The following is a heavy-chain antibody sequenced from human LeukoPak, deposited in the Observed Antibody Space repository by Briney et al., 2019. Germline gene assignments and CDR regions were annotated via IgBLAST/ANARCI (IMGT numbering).Heavy chain of an antibody. CDR2: INPNSGGT. Sequence: AASVKVSCKASGYTFTGYYMHWVRQAPGQGLEWMGRINPNSGGTNYAQKFQGRVTMTRDTSISTAYMELSRLRSHDTAVYYCARVVVRWELPKGDWFDPWGQGTLVTVSS. CDR1: GYTFTGYY. D-gene: IGHD1-26*01. V-gene: IGHV1-2*06. J-gene: IGHJ5*02. CDR3: ARVVVRWELPKGDWFDP.